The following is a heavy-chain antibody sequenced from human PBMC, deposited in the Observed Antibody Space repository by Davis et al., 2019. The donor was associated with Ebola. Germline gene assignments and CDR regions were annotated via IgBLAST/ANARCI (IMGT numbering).Heavy chain of an antibody. V-gene: IGHV1-3*01. J-gene: IGHJ6*02. CDR1: GYTFTSYA. Sequence: ASVKVSCKASGYTFTSYAMHWVRQAPGQRLEWMGWINAGNGNTKYSQKFQGRVTITRDTSTSTAYMELRSLRSDDTAVYYCARIHSIYGDYVTGLGVTDVWGQGTTVTVSS. CDR3: ARIHSIYGDYVTGLGVTDV. CDR2: INAGNGNT. D-gene: IGHD4-17*01.